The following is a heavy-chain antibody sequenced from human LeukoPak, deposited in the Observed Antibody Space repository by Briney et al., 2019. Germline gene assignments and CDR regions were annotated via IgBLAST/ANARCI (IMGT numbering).Heavy chain of an antibody. Sequence: PGGSLRLSCAASGFTFSTFSMNWVRQSSGKGLEWISYISTSSSTTYYADSVKGRFTISRDNANNSLFLQMNSLRGEDTAVYYCARDYGANAFDVWGQGTLVTVSS. CDR2: ISTSSSTT. CDR3: ARDYGANAFDV. D-gene: IGHD4-17*01. CDR1: GFTFSTFS. J-gene: IGHJ3*01. V-gene: IGHV3-48*01.